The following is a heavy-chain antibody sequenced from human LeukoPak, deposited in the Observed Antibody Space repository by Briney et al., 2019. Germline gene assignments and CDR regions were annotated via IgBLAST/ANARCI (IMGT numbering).Heavy chain of an antibody. CDR3: ARGSAHLYYFDF. Sequence: GGSLRLSCAASGFTFSTYKMNWVRQAPGKGLEWVSYISNGGNTIYYADSVKGRFTISRDNAKNSLYLQMNILRAEDTAVYYCARGSAHLYYFDFWGLGILVTVSS. CDR2: ISNGGNTI. CDR1: GFTFSTYK. J-gene: IGHJ4*02. V-gene: IGHV3-48*03. D-gene: IGHD3-3*01.